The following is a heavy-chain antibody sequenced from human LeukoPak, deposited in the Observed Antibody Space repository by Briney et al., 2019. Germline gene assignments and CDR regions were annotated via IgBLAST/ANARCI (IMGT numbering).Heavy chain of an antibody. Sequence: GAPLKISCKGSGYRFTSYWIGWVRQLPGKGLEWMGIIYPGDSDTRYSPSFQGQVTISADKSISTAYLQWSSLRASDTAMYYCAKYYEFSSSCEVGFDYWGQGTLVTVSS. CDR2: IYPGDSDT. CDR1: GYRFTSYW. CDR3: AKYYEFSSSCEVGFDY. D-gene: IGHD3-3*01. V-gene: IGHV5-51*01. J-gene: IGHJ4*02.